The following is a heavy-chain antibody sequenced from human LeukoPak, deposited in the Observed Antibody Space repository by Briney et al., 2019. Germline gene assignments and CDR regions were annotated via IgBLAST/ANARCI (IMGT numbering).Heavy chain of an antibody. J-gene: IGHJ4*02. CDR1: GYSFISYW. CDR2: IYPGDSDT. V-gene: IGHV5-51*01. D-gene: IGHD5-12*01. CDR3: ARQTYSGYVSEFDD. Sequence: GESLKISCKGSGYSFISYWIGCVRQLPAKGLEWMGIIYPGDSDTRYSPSFQGQVTISAAKSMSTAYRQWSSLKASDTAMYYCARQTYSGYVSEFDDWGEGCLVTVSS.